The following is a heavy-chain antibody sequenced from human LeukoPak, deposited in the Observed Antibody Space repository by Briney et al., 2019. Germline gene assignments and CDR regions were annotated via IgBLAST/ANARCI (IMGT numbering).Heavy chain of an antibody. CDR3: VKGMESTRHRGPFDT. CDR2: ISASGGYT. J-gene: IGHJ3*02. CDR1: GFTFSNYD. Sequence: GGSLRLSCAVSGFTFSNYDMSWVRQAPGKGLEWVSGISASGGYTYYADSVKGRFTISRDNSKNTLYLQMNSLGAEDTALFYCVKGMESTRHRGPFDTWGQGTMVTVSS. D-gene: IGHD1-1*01. V-gene: IGHV3-23*01.